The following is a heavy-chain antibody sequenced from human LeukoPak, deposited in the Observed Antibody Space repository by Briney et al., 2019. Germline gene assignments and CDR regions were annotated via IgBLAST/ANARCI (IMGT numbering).Heavy chain of an antibody. CDR1: GASIQNYY. D-gene: IGHD2-15*01. Sequence: PSETLSLTCSVTGASIQNYYWSWIRQPAGRGLEWIGRIYSFGMTDYNPSLTSRVTISVDTSKNQFSLQLSSVTAADTAVYYCARRRSGGRDFDYWGQGTLVTVSS. J-gene: IGHJ4*02. CDR2: IYSFGMT. CDR3: ARRRSGGRDFDY. V-gene: IGHV4-4*07.